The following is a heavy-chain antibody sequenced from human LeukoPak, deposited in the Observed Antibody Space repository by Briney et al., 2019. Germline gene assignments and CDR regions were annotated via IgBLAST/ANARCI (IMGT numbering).Heavy chain of an antibody. CDR1: GFTFSSYW. D-gene: IGHD2-15*01. Sequence: GGSLRLSCAASGFTFSSYWMHWVRQAPGKGLVWVSRINSDGSSTSYADSVKGRFTISRDNAKNTLYLQMNSLRAEDTAVYYCTRHSDKYCSGSNCYVYNFYGLDVWGQGTTVTVSS. CDR2: INSDGSST. V-gene: IGHV3-74*01. CDR3: TRHSDKYCSGSNCYVYNFYGLDV. J-gene: IGHJ6*02.